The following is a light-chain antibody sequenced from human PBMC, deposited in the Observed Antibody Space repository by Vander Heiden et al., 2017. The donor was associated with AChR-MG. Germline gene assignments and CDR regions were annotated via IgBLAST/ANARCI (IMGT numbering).Light chain of an antibody. CDR3: QQYDNWPLYT. Sequence: IVMTQSLATLSVSPGERATLPCRASQSSRSNVVGYQQKPGQAPRVLIYAASTRATGIPARFSGSGSGTEFSLTISGLQSEDFAVYYCQQYDNWPLYTFGQGTKLEIK. CDR2: AAS. V-gene: IGKV3-15*01. J-gene: IGKJ2*01. CDR1: QSSRSN.